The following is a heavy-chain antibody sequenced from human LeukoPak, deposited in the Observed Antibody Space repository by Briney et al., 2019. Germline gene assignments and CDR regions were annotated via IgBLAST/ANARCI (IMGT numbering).Heavy chain of an antibody. CDR1: GFTFSSYA. J-gene: IGHJ4*02. CDR3: AKTMDYYGSGSPIH. D-gene: IGHD3-10*01. CDR2: ISGSGGST. V-gene: IGHV3-23*01. Sequence: GGSLRLSCAASGFTFSSYAMSWVRQAPGKGLEWVSAISGSGGSTYYADSVKGRFTISRDNSKNTLYLQMNSLRAEDTAVYYCAKTMDYYGSGSPIHWGQGTLVTVSS.